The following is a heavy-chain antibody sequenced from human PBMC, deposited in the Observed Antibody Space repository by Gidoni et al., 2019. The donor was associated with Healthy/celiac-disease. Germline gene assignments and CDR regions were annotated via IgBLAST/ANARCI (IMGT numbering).Heavy chain of an antibody. CDR3: ARVAYEKGSWMLDY. CDR1: GFTVSSNY. CDR2: IYSGGST. Sequence: EVQLVESGGGLIQPGGSLRLSCAASGFTVSSNYMSWVRQAPGKGLEWVSFIYSGGSTYSADSVKGRFTISRDNSKNTLYLQMNSLRAEDTAVYYCARVAYEKGSWMLDYWGQGTLVTVSS. D-gene: IGHD3-22*01. J-gene: IGHJ4*02. V-gene: IGHV3-53*01.